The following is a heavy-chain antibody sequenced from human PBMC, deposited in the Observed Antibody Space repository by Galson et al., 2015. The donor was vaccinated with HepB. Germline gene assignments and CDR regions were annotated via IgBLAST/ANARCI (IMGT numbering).Heavy chain of an antibody. D-gene: IGHD3-22*01. V-gene: IGHV3-11*06. J-gene: IGHJ3*02. CDR2: ISSSSSYT. Sequence: LRLSCAASGFTFSDYYMSWIRQAPGKGLEWVSYISSSSSYTNYADSVKGRFTISRDNAKNSLYLQMNSLRAEDTAVYYCARDLGYSDSRTDAFDIWGQGTMVTVSP. CDR1: GFTFSDYY. CDR3: ARDLGYSDSRTDAFDI.